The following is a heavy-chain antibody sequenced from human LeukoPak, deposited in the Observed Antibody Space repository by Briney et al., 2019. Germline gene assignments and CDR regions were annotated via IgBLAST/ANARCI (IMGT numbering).Heavy chain of an antibody. V-gene: IGHV3-15*01. J-gene: IGHJ4*02. D-gene: IGHD3-9*01. Sequence: TGGSLRLSCAASGFTFSSYSMTWVRQAPGKGLEWVGRIKSKTDGGTTDYAAPVKGRFTISRDDSKNTLYLQMNSLKTEDTAVYYCATNYDILTAEPDYWGQGTLVTVSS. CDR2: IKSKTDGGTT. CDR3: ATNYDILTAEPDY. CDR1: GFTFSSYS.